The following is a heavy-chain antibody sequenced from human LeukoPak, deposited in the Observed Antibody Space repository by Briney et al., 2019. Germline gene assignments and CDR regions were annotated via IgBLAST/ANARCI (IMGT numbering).Heavy chain of an antibody. Sequence: ASVKVSCKASGYTFTGYYMHWVRQAPGQGLEWMGRINPNSGGTNYAQKFQGRVTMTRDTSISTAYMELSRLRSDDMAVYYCARAEAGTPRNWYFDLWGRGTLVTVSS. J-gene: IGHJ2*01. V-gene: IGHV1-2*06. CDR1: GYTFTGYY. D-gene: IGHD6-19*01. CDR3: ARAEAGTPRNWYFDL. CDR2: INPNSGGT.